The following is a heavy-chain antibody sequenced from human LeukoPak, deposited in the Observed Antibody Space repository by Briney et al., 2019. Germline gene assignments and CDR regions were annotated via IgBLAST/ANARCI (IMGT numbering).Heavy chain of an antibody. CDR2: IYYSGST. J-gene: IGHJ6*02. Sequence: SETLSLTCTVSGGSISSYYWSWIRQPPGKGLEWIGYIYYSGSTNYNPSLKSRVTISVDTSKNQFSLKLSSVTAADTAVYYCARQRDCSGGSCYSDDPLHYYGMDVWGQGTTVTVSS. CDR1: GGSISSYY. CDR3: ARQRDCSGGSCYSDDPLHYYGMDV. D-gene: IGHD2-15*01. V-gene: IGHV4-59*01.